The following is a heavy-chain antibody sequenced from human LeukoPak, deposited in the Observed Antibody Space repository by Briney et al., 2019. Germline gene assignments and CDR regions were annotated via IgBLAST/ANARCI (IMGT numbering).Heavy chain of an antibody. D-gene: IGHD5-24*01. CDR2: INPNSGGT. CDR3: ARVVDGYNYGAFDI. V-gene: IGHV1-2*02. Sequence: ASVKVSCKVSGYTLTELSMHWVRQAPGQGLGWMGWINPNSGGTNYARRFQGRVTMTRDASISTAYMELSSLRSDDTAVYYCARVVDGYNYGAFDIWGQGTVVTVSS. J-gene: IGHJ3*02. CDR1: GYTLTELS.